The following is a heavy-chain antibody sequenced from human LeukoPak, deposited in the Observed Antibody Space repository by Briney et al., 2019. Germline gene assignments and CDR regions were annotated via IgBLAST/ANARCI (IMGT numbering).Heavy chain of an antibody. CDR1: GFTFSSYS. CDR3: ARGHYGLDV. CDR2: ISSSSSYI. Sequence: RGSLRLSCAPPGFTFSSYSMNWVRQALRKGLGWVSSISSSSSYIYYADSVKGRFTISRDNDKKSLYLQMNSLRAEDRAVYYCARGHYGLDVWGQGTSVTVSS. J-gene: IGHJ6*02. V-gene: IGHV3-21*04.